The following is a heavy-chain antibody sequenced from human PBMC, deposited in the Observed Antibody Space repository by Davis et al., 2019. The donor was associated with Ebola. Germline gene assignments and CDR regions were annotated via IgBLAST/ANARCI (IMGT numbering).Heavy chain of an antibody. J-gene: IGHJ4*02. CDR2: IKQDGSEK. D-gene: IGHD7-27*01. CDR1: GFTFSSYW. CDR3: ARAIETGVDYFDY. V-gene: IGHV3-7*01. Sequence: GESLKISCAASGFTFSSYWMSWVRQAPGKGLEWVANIKQDGSEKYYVDSVKGRFTISRDNAKNSLYLQMNSLRAEDTAVYYCARAIETGVDYFDYWGQETLVTVSS.